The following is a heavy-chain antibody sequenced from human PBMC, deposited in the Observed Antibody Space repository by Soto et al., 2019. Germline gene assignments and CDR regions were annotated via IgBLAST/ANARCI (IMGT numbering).Heavy chain of an antibody. CDR3: AREGGALNV. CDR1: GVSIRRGGYY. CDR2: IFYSGST. J-gene: IGHJ6*02. Sequence: SETLSLTCTVSGVSIRRGGYYWSWIRQHPGKGLEWIGYIFYSGSTYYNPSLKSRVTISVDTSKNQFSLKLSSVTAADTAVYYCAREGGALNVWGQGTTVTVSS. V-gene: IGHV4-31*03.